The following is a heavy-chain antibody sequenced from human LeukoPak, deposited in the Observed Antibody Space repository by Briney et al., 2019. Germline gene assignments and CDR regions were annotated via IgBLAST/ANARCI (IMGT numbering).Heavy chain of an antibody. CDR1: GFTFSSYS. V-gene: IGHV3-21*01. Sequence: GGSLTLSCAASGFTFSSYSMNWVRQAPGKGLEWVSSISTSSSYIYYADSVKGRFTISRDNARSSLYLQMSSLRAEDTAVYYCARGDLYYYDSSGGDYWGQGTLVTVSS. D-gene: IGHD3-22*01. CDR3: ARGDLYYYDSSGGDY. CDR2: ISTSSSYI. J-gene: IGHJ4*02.